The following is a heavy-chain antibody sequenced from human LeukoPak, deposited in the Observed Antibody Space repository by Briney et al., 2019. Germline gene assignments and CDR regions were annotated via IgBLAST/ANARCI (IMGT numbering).Heavy chain of an antibody. CDR1: GFTFSTYG. Sequence: GGSLRLSCAASGFTFSTYGMHWVRQAPGKGLEWVSDIWYDGSNKYYADSVKGRFTISRDNSKNTLYPQMNSLRAEDTAVYYCARAWTGYYYDSSGPQGAFDYWGQGTLVTVSS. J-gene: IGHJ4*02. CDR2: IWYDGSNK. CDR3: ARAWTGYYYDSSGPQGAFDY. V-gene: IGHV3-33*01. D-gene: IGHD3-22*01.